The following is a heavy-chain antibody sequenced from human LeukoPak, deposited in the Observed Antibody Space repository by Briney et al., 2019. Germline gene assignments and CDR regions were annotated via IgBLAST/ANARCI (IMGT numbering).Heavy chain of an antibody. Sequence: GGSLRLSCAASGFTFSSFRMNWVRQAPRKGLEWVSYISSTSSTIYYADSVKGRFTISRDNAKNSLYLQMNSLRAEDTAVYYCARAHPGDYSDFQFDYWGQGTLVTVSS. J-gene: IGHJ4*02. CDR3: ARAHPGDYSDFQFDY. CDR2: ISSTSSTI. V-gene: IGHV3-48*01. CDR1: GFTFSSFR. D-gene: IGHD4-11*01.